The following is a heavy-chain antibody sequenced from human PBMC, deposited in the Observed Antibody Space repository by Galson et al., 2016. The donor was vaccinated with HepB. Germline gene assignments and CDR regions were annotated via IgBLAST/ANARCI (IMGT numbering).Heavy chain of an antibody. V-gene: IGHV3-48*02. CDR3: ARRGIYCSSTSCYADY. CDR2: ISSSSSSTI. D-gene: IGHD2-2*01. J-gene: IGHJ4*02. Sequence: SLRLSCAASGFTFSSYSMNWVRQAPGKGLVWVSYISSSSSSTIYYADSVKGRFTISRDNAKNSLYLQMNSLRDEDTAVYYCARRGIYCSSTSCYADYWGQGTLVTVSS. CDR1: GFTFSSYS.